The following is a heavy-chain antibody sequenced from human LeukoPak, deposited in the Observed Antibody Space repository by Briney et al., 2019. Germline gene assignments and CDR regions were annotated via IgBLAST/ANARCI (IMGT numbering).Heavy chain of an antibody. J-gene: IGHJ1*01. CDR2: IFNGGST. V-gene: IGHV3-53*01. CDR3: ATSIVGLTYDEHFQH. D-gene: IGHD1-26*01. CDR1: GFAVSSNH. Sequence: GGSLRLSCAASGFAVSSNHMNWVRQAPGKGLEWVSVIFNGGSTYYADSVKGRFTISRDNSKNTLYLQMNSLRAEDTAVYYCATSIVGLTYDEHFQHWGQGTLVTVAS.